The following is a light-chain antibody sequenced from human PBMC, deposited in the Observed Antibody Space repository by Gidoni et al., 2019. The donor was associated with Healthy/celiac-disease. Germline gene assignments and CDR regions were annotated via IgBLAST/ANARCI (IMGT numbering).Light chain of an antibody. J-gene: IGKJ4*01. V-gene: IGKV1-39*01. CDR2: AAS. CDR1: QSITSY. CDR3: QQSYSTLT. Sequence: DIQMTPSPPSLSASVGDRVTITCRASQSITSYLHWYQQKPGKAPKLLIYAASSLHSGVPSRFSGSGSETDFTLTISSLQPEDVATYYCQQSYSTLTFGGGTKVEIK.